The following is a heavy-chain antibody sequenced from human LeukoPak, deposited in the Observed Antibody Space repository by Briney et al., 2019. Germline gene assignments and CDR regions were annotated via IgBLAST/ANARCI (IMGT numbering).Heavy chain of an antibody. D-gene: IGHD6-19*01. J-gene: IGHJ3*02. CDR1: GGSIRSYY. Sequence: SETLSLTCSVSGGSIRSYYWSWIRQPPGKGLEWIGYMYYSGSTNYNPSLKSRVTISVDTSKNQFSLKLSSVTAADTAVYYCARLHSVEWLVHDAFDIWGQGTMVTVSS. CDR3: ARLHSVEWLVHDAFDI. CDR2: MYYSGST. V-gene: IGHV4-59*01.